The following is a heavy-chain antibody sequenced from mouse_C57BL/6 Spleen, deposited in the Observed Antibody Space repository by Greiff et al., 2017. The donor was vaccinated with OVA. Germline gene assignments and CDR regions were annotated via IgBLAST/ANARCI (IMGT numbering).Heavy chain of an antibody. V-gene: IGHV1-69*01. CDR3: ASSSFDY. CDR1: GYTFTSYW. Sequence: VQLQQPGAELVLPGASVKLPCKASGYTFTSYWMHWVKQRPGQGLEWIGEIDPSDSYTNYNQKFKGKSTLTVDKSSSTAYMQLSSVTSEDSAVYYCASSSFDYWGQGTTLTVSS. J-gene: IGHJ2*01. CDR2: IDPSDSYT. D-gene: IGHD1-2*01.